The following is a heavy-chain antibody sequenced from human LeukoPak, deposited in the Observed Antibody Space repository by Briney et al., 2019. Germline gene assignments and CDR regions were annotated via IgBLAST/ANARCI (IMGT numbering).Heavy chain of an antibody. Sequence: SETLSLTCTVSGGSISSYYWSWIRQPPGKGLEGIGYIYYSGSTNYNPSLKSRVTISVDTSKNQFSLKLSSVIATDTAVYYCARLDAGILTGRYGMDVWGQGTTVTVSS. J-gene: IGHJ6*02. CDR3: ARLDAGILTGRYGMDV. V-gene: IGHV4-59*08. CDR1: GGSISSYY. CDR2: IYYSGST. D-gene: IGHD3-9*01.